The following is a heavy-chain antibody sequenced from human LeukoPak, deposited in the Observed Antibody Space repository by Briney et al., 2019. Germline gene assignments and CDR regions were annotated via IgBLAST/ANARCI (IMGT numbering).Heavy chain of an antibody. J-gene: IGHJ6*02. D-gene: IGHD4-17*01. CDR3: ARVTTVTPVYGMDL. CDR2: IGTSGDT. V-gene: IGHV3-13*01. Sequence: GGSLRLSCAASGFTFSSYDMHWVRQPTGKGLEWVSAIGTSGDTHYSGSVKGRFTVSREDAKKSFYLHMNGLRAGAAAVYYCARVTTVTPVYGMDLWGQGTTVTVSS. CDR1: GFTFSSYD.